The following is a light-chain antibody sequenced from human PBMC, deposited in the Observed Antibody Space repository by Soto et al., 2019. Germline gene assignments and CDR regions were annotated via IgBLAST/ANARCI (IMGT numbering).Light chain of an antibody. J-gene: IGKJ4*01. CDR1: ESVSDNY. CDR2: GAS. CDR3: QQYGSSPLT. V-gene: IGKV3-20*01. Sequence: EIVLTQSPGTLSLSPGERATLSCRASESVSDNYLAWYQQRSGQAPRLVIYGASSRAGAVPDRFSGSGSGADFTLTIRRLEPEDFAVYYCQQYGSSPLTFGGGTKVDIK.